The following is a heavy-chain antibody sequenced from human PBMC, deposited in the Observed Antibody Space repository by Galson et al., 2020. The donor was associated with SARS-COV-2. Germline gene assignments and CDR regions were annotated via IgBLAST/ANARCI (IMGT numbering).Heavy chain of an antibody. CDR1: GGTFSSYA. Sequence: ASVKVSCKASGGTFSSYAISWVRQAPGQGLEWMGWMNPNSGNTGYAQKFQGRVTMTRTTSISTAYMELNSLTSEDTAVYYCARSYDDFATWFDPWGQGTLVTVSS. CDR3: ARSYDDFATWFDP. V-gene: IGHV1-8*02. J-gene: IGHJ5*02. D-gene: IGHD4-17*01. CDR2: MNPNSGNT.